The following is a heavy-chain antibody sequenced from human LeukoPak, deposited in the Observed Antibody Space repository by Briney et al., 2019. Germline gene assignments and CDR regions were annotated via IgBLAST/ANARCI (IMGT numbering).Heavy chain of an antibody. CDR3: AGAGYSYATGYQFDY. D-gene: IGHD5-18*01. J-gene: IGHJ4*02. CDR1: RGSISNYY. V-gene: IGHV4-59*01. CDR2: IYYTGAT. Sequence: KPSETLSLTCTVSRGSISNYYWTWIRLPPGKGLEWIGYIYYTGATYYNPSLKSRVTISLDTSKNQFSLKLTSVTAADAAVYYCAGAGYSYATGYQFDYWGQGALVTVSS.